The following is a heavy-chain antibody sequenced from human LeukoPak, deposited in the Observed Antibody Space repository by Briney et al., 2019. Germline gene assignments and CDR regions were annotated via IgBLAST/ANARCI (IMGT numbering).Heavy chain of an antibody. CDR2: TRNKANSYTT. V-gene: IGHV3-72*01. CDR3: GRSGRYRPSDL. J-gene: IGHJ5*02. CDR1: GFTFSSYA. Sequence: GGSLRLSCAASGFTFSSYAVSWVRQAPGKGLEWVGRTRNKANSYTTEYAASVKGRFTISRDDPKNLLYLQMNSLKSEDTAVYYCGRSGRYRPSDLWGQGTLVTVSS. D-gene: IGHD1-26*01.